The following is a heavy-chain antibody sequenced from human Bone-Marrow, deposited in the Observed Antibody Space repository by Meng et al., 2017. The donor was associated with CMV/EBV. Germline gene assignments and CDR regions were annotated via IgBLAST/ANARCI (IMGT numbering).Heavy chain of an antibody. Sequence: GESLKISCAASGFRFGSYAMTWVRQAPGTGLEWVSSISDSGDNTYFADAVKGRFTVSRDNSKNTVYLQMSSLRVEDTAVYYCAKNSRPFGAHWFYPWGQGTLVTASS. J-gene: IGHJ5*02. D-gene: IGHD3-16*01. CDR2: ISDSGDNT. CDR3: AKNSRPFGAHWFYP. V-gene: IGHV3-23*01. CDR1: GFRFGSYA.